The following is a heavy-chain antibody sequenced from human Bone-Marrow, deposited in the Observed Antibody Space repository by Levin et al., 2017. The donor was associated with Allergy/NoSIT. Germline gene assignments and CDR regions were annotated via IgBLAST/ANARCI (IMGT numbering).Heavy chain of an antibody. Sequence: GESLKISCPTSGFTFSSYAMNWVRQAPGKGLEWVSAISGSGGSTYYADSVKGRFTISRDNSKNTLYLQMNSLRVEDTAVYYCAKPLSTTRDFDYWGQGTLVTVSS. CDR1: GFTFSSYA. CDR2: ISGSGGST. D-gene: IGHD1-26*01. V-gene: IGHV3-23*01. CDR3: AKPLSTTRDFDY. J-gene: IGHJ4*02.